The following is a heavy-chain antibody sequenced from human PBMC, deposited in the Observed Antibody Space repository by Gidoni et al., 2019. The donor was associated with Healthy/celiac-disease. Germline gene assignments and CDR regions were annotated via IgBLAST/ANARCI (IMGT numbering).Heavy chain of an antibody. D-gene: IGHD1-1*01. CDR3: AKWKLERRWYFDY. CDR2: ISGSGCST. Sequence: EVQLLESGGGLVQPGGSLRLSCAASGLTFSSYAMSWVRQAPGKGLEWVSAISGSGCSTYYADSVKGRFTISRDNSKNTLYLQMNSLRAEDTAVYYCAKWKLERRWYFDYWGQGTLVTVSS. V-gene: IGHV3-23*01. CDR1: GLTFSSYA. J-gene: IGHJ4*02.